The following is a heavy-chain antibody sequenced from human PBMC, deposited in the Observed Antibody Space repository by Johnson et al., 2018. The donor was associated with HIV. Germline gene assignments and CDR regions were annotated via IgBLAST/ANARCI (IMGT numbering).Heavy chain of an antibody. V-gene: IGHV3-30*18. CDR1: GFTISSYG. CDR3: AKESAFDI. Sequence: MQLVESGGGVVQPGRSLRLSCAASGFTISSYGMHWVRQAPGKGLEWVAVISYGGSNKYYADSVKGRFTVSRDNSKNTLYWQMNSLRADDTAVYYCAKESAFDIWGQGTMVTVSS. J-gene: IGHJ3*02. CDR2: ISYGGSNK.